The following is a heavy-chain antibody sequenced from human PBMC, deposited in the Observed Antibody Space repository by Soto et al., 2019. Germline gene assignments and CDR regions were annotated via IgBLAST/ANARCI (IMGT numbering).Heavy chain of an antibody. CDR2: LYYSWST. V-gene: IGHV4-39*07. J-gene: IGHJ6*02. CDR3: AKYSKPLLDGMDV. CDR1: GGSISSSSYY. Sequence: SETLSLTCTVSGGSISSSSYYLGWIRQPPGKGLEWIGSLYYSWSTNYNPSLKSRVTISVDTSKNQFSLKLSSVTAADTAVYYGAKYSKPLLDGMDVWGQGTTVTVSS. D-gene: IGHD4-4*01.